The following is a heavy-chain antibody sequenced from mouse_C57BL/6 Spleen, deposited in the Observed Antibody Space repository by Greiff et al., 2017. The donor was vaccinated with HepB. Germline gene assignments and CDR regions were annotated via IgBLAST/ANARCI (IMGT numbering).Heavy chain of an antibody. D-gene: IGHD1-1*01. J-gene: IGHJ2*01. CDR2: IDPETGGT. V-gene: IGHV1-15*01. CDR1: GYTFTDYE. CDR3: TRRINYYGSRHYFDY. Sequence: VKVVESGAELVRPGASVTLSCKASGYTFTDYEMHWVKQTPVHGLEWIGAIDPETGGTAYNQKFKGKAILTADKSSSTAYMELRSLTSEDSAVYYCTRRINYYGSRHYFDYWGQGTTLTVSS.